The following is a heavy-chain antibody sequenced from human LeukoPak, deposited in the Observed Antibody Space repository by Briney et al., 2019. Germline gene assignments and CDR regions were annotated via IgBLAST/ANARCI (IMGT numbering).Heavy chain of an antibody. CDR1: GGSISSSGYY. Sequence: SETLSLTCTVAGGSISSSGYYWGWIRQPPGKGLEWIGSIYYSGNTNYTPSLRSRVTMSVDTPKNQFPLKLSSVTAADTAVYYCARLLVAGNNDYWGQGTLVTVSS. V-gene: IGHV4-39*01. CDR3: ARLLVAGNNDY. J-gene: IGHJ4*02. CDR2: IYYSGNT. D-gene: IGHD6-19*01.